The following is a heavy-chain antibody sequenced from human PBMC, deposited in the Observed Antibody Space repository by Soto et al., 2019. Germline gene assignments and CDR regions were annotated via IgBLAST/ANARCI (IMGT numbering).Heavy chain of an antibody. V-gene: IGHV3-23*01. J-gene: IGHJ4*02. CDR3: AKLLVGSSLRSGFDYFDF. CDR1: GFTFSSYS. D-gene: IGHD6-19*01. CDR2: ISGSGDNT. Sequence: PGGSLRLSCAASGFTFSSYSMSWVRQAPGKGLEWVSAISGSGDNTYYADSVKGRFTISRDNSKNTLYLQMNSLRAEDTAVYYCAKLLVGSSLRSGFDYFDFWGQGTLVTVSS.